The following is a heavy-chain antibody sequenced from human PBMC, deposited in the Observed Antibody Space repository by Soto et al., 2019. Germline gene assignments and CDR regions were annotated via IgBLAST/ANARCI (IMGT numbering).Heavy chain of an antibody. CDR3: AKGRVTDGETPFDS. CDR1: GFTLSNYA. Sequence: EVQLLESGGGLVQPGGSLRLSCAASGFTLSNYAMSWVRQAPGKGLGWVSIITGGSGSTYYADSVKGRFIISRDNSKNTLYLQMNSLRANDTAVDYCAKGRVTDGETPFDSWGQGTLVTVSS. J-gene: IGHJ4*02. D-gene: IGHD2-21*02. CDR2: ITGGSGST. V-gene: IGHV3-23*01.